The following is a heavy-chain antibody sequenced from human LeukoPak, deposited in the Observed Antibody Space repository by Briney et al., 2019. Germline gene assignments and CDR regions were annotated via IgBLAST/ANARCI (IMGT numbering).Heavy chain of an antibody. J-gene: IGHJ5*02. D-gene: IGHD3-10*01. V-gene: IGHV6-1*01. CDR3: ARGSAMVRGDDANWFDP. CDR1: GDSVSSDSAA. CDR2: TYYRSKWYN. Sequence: SQTLSLTCAISGDSVSSDSAAWSWIRQSPSRGLEWLGRTYYRSKWYNDYAISVKSRITINPDTSKNQFFLQLNSVTPEDTAVYYCARGSAMVRGDDANWFDPWGQGTLVTVSS.